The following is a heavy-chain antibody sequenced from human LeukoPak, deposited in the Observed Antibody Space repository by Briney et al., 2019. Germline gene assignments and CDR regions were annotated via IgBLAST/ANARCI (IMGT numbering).Heavy chain of an antibody. V-gene: IGHV3-53*01. J-gene: IGHJ4*02. CDR2: VYSGGYT. Sequence: GGSLRLSCAASGFTVNNNYMSWVRQAPGRGLEWVSVVYSGGYTYYAGSVKGRFTISRDNSKNTLYLQMNSLRAEDTAVYYCASAIGSIWYEFDYWGQGTLVTVSS. CDR3: ASAIGSIWYEFDY. CDR1: GFTVNNNY. D-gene: IGHD6-13*01.